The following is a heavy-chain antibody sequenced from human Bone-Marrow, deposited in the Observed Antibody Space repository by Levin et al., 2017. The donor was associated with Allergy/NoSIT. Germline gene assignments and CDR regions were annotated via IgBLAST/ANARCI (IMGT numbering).Heavy chain of an antibody. Sequence: SETLSLTCAVYGGSFSGYYWSWIRQPPGKGLEWIGEINHSGSTNYNPSLKSRVTISVDTSKNQFSLKLSSVTAADTAVYYCARAHYNDGYGDYWGQGTLVTVSS. CDR1: GGSFSGYY. D-gene: IGHD5-18*01. CDR2: INHSGST. V-gene: IGHV4-34*01. J-gene: IGHJ4*02. CDR3: ARAHYNDGYGDY.